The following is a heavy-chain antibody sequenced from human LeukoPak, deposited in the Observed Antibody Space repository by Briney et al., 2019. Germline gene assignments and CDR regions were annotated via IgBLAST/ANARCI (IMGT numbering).Heavy chain of an antibody. CDR3: AKQSAGSAAWYSLHYDF. CDR2: VEWGGGGT. CDR1: GFTLSSYA. V-gene: IGHV3-23*01. Sequence: GGSLRLSCAASGFTLSSYAMTWVRQAPGRGLEGVSSVEWGGGGTYYADSVKGRFTLSRDNSKATLHLQMTGLRAEDTAVYFCAKQSAGSAAWYSLHYDFWGQGTLVTVSS. J-gene: IGHJ4*02. D-gene: IGHD6-13*01.